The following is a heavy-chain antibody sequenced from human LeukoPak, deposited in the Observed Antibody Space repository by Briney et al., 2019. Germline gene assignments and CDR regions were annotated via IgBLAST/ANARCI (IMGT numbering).Heavy chain of an antibody. CDR1: GGTFSSYA. J-gene: IGHJ6*03. CDR2: IIPNFGTP. CDR3: ARDRVGYSDSSTQEPMDV. V-gene: IGHV1-69*05. Sequence: GASVKVSCKSSGGTFSSYAISWVRQAPGQGLEWMGRIIPNFGTPNYAQKFQGRVTITTAESTSTAYTELSSLRSEDTAVYYCARDRVGYSDSSTQEPMDVWGKGTTVTVSS. D-gene: IGHD3-22*01.